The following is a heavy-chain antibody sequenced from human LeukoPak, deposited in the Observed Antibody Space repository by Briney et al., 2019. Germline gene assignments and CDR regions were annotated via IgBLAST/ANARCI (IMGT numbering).Heavy chain of an antibody. J-gene: IGHJ4*02. D-gene: IGHD3-22*01. CDR2: IYYSGST. CDR3: ARGLFNYYDSSLDYFDY. Sequence: SETLSLTCAVYGGSFSGYYWSWVRQPPGKGLEWIGSIYYSGSTYYNPSLKSRVTISVDTSKNQFSLKLSSVTAADTAVYYCARGLFNYYDSSLDYFDYWGQGTLVTVSS. V-gene: IGHV4-34*01. CDR1: GGSFSGYY.